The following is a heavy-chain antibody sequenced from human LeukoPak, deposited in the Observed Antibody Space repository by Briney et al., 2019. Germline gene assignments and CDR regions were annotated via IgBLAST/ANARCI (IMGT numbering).Heavy chain of an antibody. J-gene: IGHJ4*02. CDR2: IYYSGST. Sequence: SETLSLTCTVSGGSISSGDYYWSWIRQPPGKGLEWIGYIYYSGSTYYNPSLKSRDTISVDTSKNQFSLKLSSVTAADTAVYYCARDHSGQLDYWGQGTLVTVSS. D-gene: IGHD5-12*01. CDR1: GGSISSGDYY. V-gene: IGHV4-30-4*01. CDR3: ARDHSGQLDY.